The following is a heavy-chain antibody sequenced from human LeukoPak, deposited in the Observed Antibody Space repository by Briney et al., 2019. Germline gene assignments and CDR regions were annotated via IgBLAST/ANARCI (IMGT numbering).Heavy chain of an antibody. D-gene: IGHD6-13*01. CDR1: GFTFSSYA. Sequence: VGSLRLSCAASGFTFSSYAMSWVRQAPGKGLEWVSAISGSGGSTYYADSVKGRFTISRDNSKNTLYLQMNSLRAEDTAVYYCAKDSSWYLNFDYWGQGTLVTVSS. V-gene: IGHV3-23*01. CDR3: AKDSSWYLNFDY. J-gene: IGHJ4*02. CDR2: ISGSGGST.